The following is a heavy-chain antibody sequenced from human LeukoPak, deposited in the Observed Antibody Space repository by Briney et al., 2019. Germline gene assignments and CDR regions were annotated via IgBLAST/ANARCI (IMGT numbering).Heavy chain of an antibody. V-gene: IGHV3-23*01. CDR1: GFTFSSYA. Sequence: GGSLRLSCAASGFTFSSYAMSWVRQAPGKGLEWVSAISGSGGSTYYADSVKGRFTISRDNSKNTLYLQMNSLRAEDTAVYYSAKDQRPLFWSGYQGGSDYWGQGTLVTVSS. CDR3: AKDQRPLFWSGYQGGSDY. D-gene: IGHD3-3*01. CDR2: ISGSGGST. J-gene: IGHJ4*02.